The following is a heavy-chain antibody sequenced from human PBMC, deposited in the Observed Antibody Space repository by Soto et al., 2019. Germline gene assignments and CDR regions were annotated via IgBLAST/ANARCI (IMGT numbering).Heavy chain of an antibody. D-gene: IGHD3-3*01. CDR3: ARDRGDYDFWSNYRFDP. Sequence: QVQLVESGGGVVQPGRSLRLSCAASGFTFSSYGMHWVRQAPGTGLEWVAVIWYDGSNKYYADSVKGRFTISRDNSKNTLYLQMNSLRAEDTAVYYCARDRGDYDFWSNYRFDPWGQGTLVTVSS. CDR2: IWYDGSNK. CDR1: GFTFSSYG. V-gene: IGHV3-33*01. J-gene: IGHJ5*02.